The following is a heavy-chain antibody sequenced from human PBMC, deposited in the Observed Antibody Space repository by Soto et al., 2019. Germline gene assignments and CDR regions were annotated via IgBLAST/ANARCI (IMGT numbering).Heavy chain of an antibody. D-gene: IGHD3-10*01. CDR2: IYYSGST. Sequence: TLCLTCTVSGGSISSRGLYWGWIRQHPGKGLEWIGYIYYSGSTYYNPSLRSRVTMSVDTSKNQFSLKLKSVTAADTAVYYCARDLGGTSYTSGSYNGLDVWGQGTTVTVS. CDR3: ARDLGGTSYTSGSYNGLDV. J-gene: IGHJ6*02. V-gene: IGHV4-31*03. CDR1: GGSISSRGLY.